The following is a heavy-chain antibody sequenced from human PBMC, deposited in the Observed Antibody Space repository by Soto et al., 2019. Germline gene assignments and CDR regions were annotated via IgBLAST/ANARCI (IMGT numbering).Heavy chain of an antibody. Sequence: GGSLRLSCAASGFTFSSYAMHWVRQAPGKGLEWVAVISYDGSNKYYADSVKGRFTISRDNSKNTLYLQMNSLRAEDTAVHYCARQDTVGVTFDIWGQGTMVTVSS. CDR3: ARQDTVGVTFDI. CDR2: ISYDGSNK. V-gene: IGHV3-30-3*01. J-gene: IGHJ3*02. D-gene: IGHD3-10*01. CDR1: GFTFSSYA.